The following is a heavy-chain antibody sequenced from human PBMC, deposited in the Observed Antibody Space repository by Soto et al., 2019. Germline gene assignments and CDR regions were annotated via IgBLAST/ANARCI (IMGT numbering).Heavy chain of an antibody. CDR1: GGSISSYY. V-gene: IGHV4-59*08. Sequence: ETLSLTCTVSGGSISSYYWSWIRQPPGKGLEWIGYIYYSGSTNYNPSLKSRVTISVDTSKNQLSLKLSSVTAADTAVYYCARRYGYSFDYWGQGTLVTVSS. CDR2: IYYSGST. J-gene: IGHJ4*02. D-gene: IGHD5-18*01. CDR3: ARRYGYSFDY.